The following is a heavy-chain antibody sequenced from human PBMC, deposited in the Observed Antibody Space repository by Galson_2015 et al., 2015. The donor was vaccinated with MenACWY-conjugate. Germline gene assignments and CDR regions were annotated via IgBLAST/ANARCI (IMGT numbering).Heavy chain of an antibody. J-gene: IGHJ4*02. CDR1: GFTFNNYA. CDR2: IGNSGGST. D-gene: IGHD3-16*01. CDR3: AKGVWGTFDY. Sequence: SLRLSCAASGFTFNNYAMNWVRQVPGKGLEWVSVIGNSGGSTSYADSVKGRFTISRDNSKNTLYLQMYSLRAEDTAVYYCAKGVWGTFDYWGQGTLVTVSS. V-gene: IGHV3-23*01.